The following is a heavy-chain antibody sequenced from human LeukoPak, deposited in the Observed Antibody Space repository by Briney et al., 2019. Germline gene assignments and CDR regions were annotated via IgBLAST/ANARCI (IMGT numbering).Heavy chain of an antibody. CDR1: GFTFSSYA. CDR3: ARVSYFDY. V-gene: IGHV3-23*01. Sequence: GGSLRLSCAASGFTFSSYAMSWVRQAPGKGLEWVSTISGSGGSTYYADSVKGRFTISRDNSKNSLSLQMNSLRDEATAVYYCARVSYFDYWGQGTLVTVSS. CDR2: ISGSGGST. J-gene: IGHJ4*01.